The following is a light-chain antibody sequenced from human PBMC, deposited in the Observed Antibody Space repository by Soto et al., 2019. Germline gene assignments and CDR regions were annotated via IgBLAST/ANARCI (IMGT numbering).Light chain of an antibody. CDR2: GTA. CDR1: ESVSSHY. J-gene: IGKJ4*01. Sequence: EIVLTQSPGTLSLSPGERATLSCRASESVSSHYIGWYQQRPGRAPRLLIYGTASRAPDIPDRFSGDGSGTDFTLTISRLEPEDFAVYYCQYHGSPPLTFGGGTKWIS. V-gene: IGKV3-20*01. CDR3: QYHGSPPLT.